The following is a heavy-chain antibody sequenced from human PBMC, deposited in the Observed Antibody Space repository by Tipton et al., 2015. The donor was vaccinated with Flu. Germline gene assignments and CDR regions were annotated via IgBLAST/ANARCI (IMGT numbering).Heavy chain of an antibody. D-gene: IGHD6-13*01. J-gene: IGHJ3*02. CDR2: IIPIFGTA. CDR1: GGTFSSYA. Sequence: QLVQSRAEVKKPGSSVKVSCKASGGTFSSYAISWVRQAPGQGPEWMGGIIPIFGTANYAQKFQGRVTITADESTSTAYMELSSLRSEDTAVYYCARERAQQLVLDDAFDIWGQGTMVTVSS. CDR3: ARERAQQLVLDDAFDI. V-gene: IGHV1-69*01.